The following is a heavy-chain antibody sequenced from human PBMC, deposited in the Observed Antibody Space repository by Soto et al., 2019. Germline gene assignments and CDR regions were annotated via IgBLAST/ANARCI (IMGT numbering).Heavy chain of an antibody. D-gene: IGHD6-19*01. J-gene: IGHJ4*02. CDR1: GFTFSSSA. CDR2: LSFDGSNR. CDR3: TSSSGQIDY. V-gene: IGHV3-30-3*01. Sequence: GGFLRLSCAASGFTFSSSAMHWVRQAPGKGLEWVAVLSFDGSNRYYADSVKGRFTISRDNSKSTLYLQMNSLRAEDTAVYYCTSSSGQIDYWGQGTLVTVSS.